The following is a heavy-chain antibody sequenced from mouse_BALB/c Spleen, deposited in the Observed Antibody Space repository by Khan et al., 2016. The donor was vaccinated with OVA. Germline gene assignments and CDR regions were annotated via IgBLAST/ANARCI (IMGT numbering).Heavy chain of an antibody. V-gene: IGHV2-6-1*01. J-gene: IGHJ4*01. Sequence: QVQLKESGPGLVAPSQSLSITCTISGFSLTSYGVHWVRQPPGKGLEWLVVIWSDGSTTYNSALKSRLSISKDNSKSQVFLKMNSLQTDDTAMYYCAGNDGYAHYYAMDYWGQGTSVTVSS. D-gene: IGHD2-3*01. CDR3: AGNDGYAHYYAMDY. CDR1: GFSLTSYG. CDR2: IWSDGST.